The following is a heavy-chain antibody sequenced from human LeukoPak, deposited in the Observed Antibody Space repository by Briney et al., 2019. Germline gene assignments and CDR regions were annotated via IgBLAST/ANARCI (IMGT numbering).Heavy chain of an antibody. Sequence: PSQTLSLTCTVSGGSISSGGYYWTWIRQHPGKGLEWIGYIYYSGTTHYNPSLKSRVTISVDTSKNQFSLKLSSVTAADTAVYYCARVRGVVVPAAIVFDYWGQGTLVTVSS. CDR1: GGSISSGGYY. V-gene: IGHV4-31*03. CDR3: ARVRGVVVPAAIVFDY. D-gene: IGHD2-2*01. CDR2: IYYSGTT. J-gene: IGHJ4*02.